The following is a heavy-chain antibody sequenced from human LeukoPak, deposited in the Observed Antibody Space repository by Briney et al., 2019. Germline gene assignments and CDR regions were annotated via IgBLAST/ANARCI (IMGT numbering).Heavy chain of an antibody. Sequence: GGSLRLSCAASGFTFDDYAMHWVRQAPGKGLEWVSGISWNSGSIGYADSVKGRFTISRDNAKNSLYLQMNSLRAEDTAVYYCARERSGYNNAFDIWGQGTMVTASS. J-gene: IGHJ3*02. CDR2: ISWNSGSI. CDR1: GFTFDDYA. V-gene: IGHV3-9*01. CDR3: ARERSGYNNAFDI. D-gene: IGHD5-12*01.